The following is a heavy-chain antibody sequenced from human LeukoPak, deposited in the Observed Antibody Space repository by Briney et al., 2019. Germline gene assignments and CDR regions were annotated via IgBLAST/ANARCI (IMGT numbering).Heavy chain of an antibody. Sequence: GRSLRLSCAASGFTFSSYSMNWVRQAPGKGLEWVSSISSSSSYIYYADSVKGRFTISRDNAKNSLYLQMNSLRAEDTAVYYCAREASDFWSGSDAFDIWGQGTMVTVSS. V-gene: IGHV3-21*01. D-gene: IGHD3-3*01. CDR3: AREASDFWSGSDAFDI. CDR1: GFTFSSYS. J-gene: IGHJ3*02. CDR2: ISSSSSYI.